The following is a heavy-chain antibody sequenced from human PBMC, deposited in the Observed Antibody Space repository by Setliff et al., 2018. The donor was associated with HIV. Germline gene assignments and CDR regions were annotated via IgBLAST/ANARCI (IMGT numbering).Heavy chain of an antibody. Sequence: PSETLSLTCTVSGVSITSHYWNWIRQSPGKGLEWIGFGHHSGHTRQNPSLASRXTISVDMSKNQFSLKLNSLSAADTAVYYCARWESAQKAFNPWGHGTMVTVSS. CDR1: GVSITSHY. V-gene: IGHV4-4*09. D-gene: IGHD1-26*01. CDR3: ARWESAQKAFNP. CDR2: GHHSGHT. J-gene: IGHJ3*01.